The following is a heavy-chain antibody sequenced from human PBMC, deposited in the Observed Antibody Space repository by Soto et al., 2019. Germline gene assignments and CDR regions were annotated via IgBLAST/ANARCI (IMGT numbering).Heavy chain of an antibody. CDR3: AREKKSFEFAFDI. J-gene: IGHJ3*02. Sequence: QVQLVQSGAAVKKPGSSVKVSCKASGGTFSSYTISWVRQAPGQGLEWMGRIIPILGIANYAQKFQGRVTITAAKSTSTAYMELSSLRSEDTAVYYCAREKKSFEFAFDIWGQGTMVTVSS. D-gene: IGHD3-9*01. CDR2: IIPILGIA. CDR1: GGTFSSYT. V-gene: IGHV1-69*08.